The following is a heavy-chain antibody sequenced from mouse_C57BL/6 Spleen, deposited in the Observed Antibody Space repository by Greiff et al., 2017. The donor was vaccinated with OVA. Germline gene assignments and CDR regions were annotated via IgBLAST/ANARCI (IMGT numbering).Heavy chain of an antibody. Sequence: EVQLQQSGPELVKPGASVKISCKASGYSFTGYYMNWVKQSPEKSLEWIGEINPSTGGTTYNQKFKAKATLTVDKSSSTAYMQLKSLISEDSAVYYCARLGYYEGLFAYWGQGTLVTVSA. V-gene: IGHV1-42*01. D-gene: IGHD1-1*01. CDR2: INPSTGGT. CDR3: ARLGYYEGLFAY. CDR1: GYSFTGYY. J-gene: IGHJ3*01.